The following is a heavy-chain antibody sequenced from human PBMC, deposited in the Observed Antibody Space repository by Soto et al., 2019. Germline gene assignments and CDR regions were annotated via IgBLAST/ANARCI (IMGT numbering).Heavy chain of an antibody. CDR1: GFSLNTRGVG. V-gene: IGHV2-5*02. Sequence: ASGPTLVNPTQTLTLTCTFSGFSLNTRGVGVGWIRQPPGKALEWLAVIYWDDDRRYSPSLNSRLTITKDTSRNQVVLTMTHMDPVDTATYYCAHIMITSGGVIGLDAFDNRGQGTMVTVSS. CDR3: AHIMITSGGVIGLDAFDN. J-gene: IGHJ3*02. CDR2: IYWDDDR. D-gene: IGHD3-16*02.